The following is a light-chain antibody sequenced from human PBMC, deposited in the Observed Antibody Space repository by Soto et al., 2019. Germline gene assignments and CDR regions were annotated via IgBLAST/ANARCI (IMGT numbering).Light chain of an antibody. V-gene: IGLV2-14*02. Sequence: QSALTQPASVSGSLGQSITISCTGTSSDVGTYNLVSWYQQLPDKAPKLIIHEVNKRPSGVSTRFSGSKSGNTASLTISGLQAEDDADYYCSSYRSINTGVFGGGTKLTVL. J-gene: IGLJ2*01. CDR3: SSYRSINTGV. CDR1: SSDVGTYNL. CDR2: EVN.